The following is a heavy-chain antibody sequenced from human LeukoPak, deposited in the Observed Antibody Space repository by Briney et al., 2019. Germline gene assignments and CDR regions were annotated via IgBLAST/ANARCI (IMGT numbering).Heavy chain of an antibody. V-gene: IGHV3-53*01. D-gene: IGHD3-22*01. CDR2: IYSVDST. J-gene: IGHJ4*02. CDR1: GFTVSSNY. CDR3: AKVSVRIVVISDHFDY. Sequence: GGSLRLSCAASGFTVSSNYMSWVRQAPGKGLEWVSAIYSVDSTSYADSVKGRFTISRDNSKNTLYLQMNSLRAEDTAVYYCAKVSVRIVVISDHFDYWGQGTLVTVSS.